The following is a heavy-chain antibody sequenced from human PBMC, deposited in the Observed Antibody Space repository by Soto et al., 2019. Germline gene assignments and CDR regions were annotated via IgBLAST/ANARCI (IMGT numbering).Heavy chain of an antibody. J-gene: IGHJ6*02. CDR3: ARAGGNLGVYYGMDV. CDR1: GGSISSYY. CDR2: IYYSGST. V-gene: IGHV4-59*01. Sequence: XXTLSLPFTVSGGSISSYYWGWIPQPPGKGLEWIGYIYYSGSTNYNPSLKSRVTISVDTSKNQFSLKLSSVTAPDTAVYYCARAGGNLGVYYGMDVWGQGTTVTVSS. D-gene: IGHD1-1*01.